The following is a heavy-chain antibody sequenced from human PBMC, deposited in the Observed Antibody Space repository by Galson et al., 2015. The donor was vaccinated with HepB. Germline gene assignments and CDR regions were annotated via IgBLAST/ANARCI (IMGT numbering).Heavy chain of an antibody. Sequence: QVQLQESGPGLVKPSQTLSLTCTVSGGPISSGSYYWSWIRQPAGKGLEWIGRIYTSGSTNYNPSLKSRVTMSVDTSKNQFSLKLSSVTAADTAVYYCARLLGIAVAGTTYAFDIWGQGTMVTVSS. D-gene: IGHD6-19*01. CDR1: GGPISSGSYY. CDR3: ARLLGIAVAGTTYAFDI. J-gene: IGHJ3*02. V-gene: IGHV4-61*02. CDR2: IYTSGST.